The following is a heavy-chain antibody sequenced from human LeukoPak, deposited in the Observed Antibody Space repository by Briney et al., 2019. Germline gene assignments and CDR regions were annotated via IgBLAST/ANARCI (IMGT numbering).Heavy chain of an antibody. CDR2: IYTSGGT. CDR3: AGRGSNSGTFDI. CDR1: GGSITNLNYY. Sequence: SGTLSLTCTVSGGSITNLNYYWTWIRQPVGKRLEWIGRIYTSGGTDYNPSLKARATLSVDKSKNQFSLNLASLTAADTALYYCAGRGSNSGTFDIWGPGTFVTVSS. V-gene: IGHV4-61*02. J-gene: IGHJ3*02. D-gene: IGHD4-23*01.